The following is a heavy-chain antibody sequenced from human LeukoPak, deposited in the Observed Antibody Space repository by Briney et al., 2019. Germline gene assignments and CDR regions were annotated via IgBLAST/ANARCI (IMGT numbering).Heavy chain of an antibody. CDR3: ARHGPPDGGNSVVYYGMDV. J-gene: IGHJ6*02. D-gene: IGHD4-23*01. CDR1: GGSISSYY. CDR2: IYYSGST. Sequence: PSETLSLTCTVSGGSISSYYWSWIRQPPGKGLEWIGYIYYSGSTNYNPSLKSRVTISVDTSKNQFSLKLSSVTAADTAVYYCARHGPPDGGNSVVYYGMDVWGQGTTVTVSS. V-gene: IGHV4-59*08.